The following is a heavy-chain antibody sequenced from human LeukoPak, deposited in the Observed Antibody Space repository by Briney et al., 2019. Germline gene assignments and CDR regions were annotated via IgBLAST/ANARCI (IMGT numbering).Heavy chain of an antibody. CDR3: ARGRLDMIVDTGGFDY. CDR2: MNPNSGNT. D-gene: IGHD3-22*01. CDR1: GYTFTSYD. J-gene: IGHJ4*02. V-gene: IGHV1-8*01. Sequence: ASVKVSCKASGYTFTSYDINWVRQATGQGLEWMGWMNPNSGNTGYAQKFQGRVTMTRNTSISTAYMELSSLRSEDTAVYYCARGRLDMIVDTGGFDYWGQGTMVTVSS.